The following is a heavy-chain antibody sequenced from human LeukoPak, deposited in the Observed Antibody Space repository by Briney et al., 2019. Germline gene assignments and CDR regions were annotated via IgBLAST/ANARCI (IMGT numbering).Heavy chain of an antibody. Sequence: SETLSLTCTVSGGSISSYYWSWIRQPPGKGLEWIGYIYYGGSTSYNPSLKSRVTISVDTSKNQFSLKLSSVTAADTAVYYCASFYSSGWYDYWGQGTLVTVSS. V-gene: IGHV4-59*01. CDR3: ASFYSSGWYDY. D-gene: IGHD6-19*01. J-gene: IGHJ4*02. CDR2: IYYGGST. CDR1: GGSISSYY.